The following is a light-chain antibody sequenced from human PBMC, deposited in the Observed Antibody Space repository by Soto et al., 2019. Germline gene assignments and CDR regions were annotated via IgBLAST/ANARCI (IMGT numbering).Light chain of an antibody. Sequence: ETVLTQSPGTVSLSPGERATLSCTTSQSVRSNYLAWYQQKPGQAPRLLIYGVFSRATGIPDTLSGSGSGREYTLIISGLEPEDSAVYYCQHYDGSPRTFGQGTKLEI. J-gene: IGKJ2*01. CDR3: QHYDGSPRT. CDR2: GVF. CDR1: QSVRSNY. V-gene: IGKV3-20*01.